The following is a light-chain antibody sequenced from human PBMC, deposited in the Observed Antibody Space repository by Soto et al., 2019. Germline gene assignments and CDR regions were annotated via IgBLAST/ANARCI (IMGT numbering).Light chain of an antibody. CDR1: SSDVGRYNF. J-gene: IGLJ1*01. CDR3: SSYTSSTTDV. V-gene: IGLV2-14*01. Sequence: SALTQPASVSGSSGQSITISCTGTSSDVGRYNFVSWYQQHPGKAPKLMIYDVSNRPSGVSNRFSGSKSDNTASLTVSGLQAEDEADYYCSSYTSSTTDVFGTGTKVTVL. CDR2: DVS.